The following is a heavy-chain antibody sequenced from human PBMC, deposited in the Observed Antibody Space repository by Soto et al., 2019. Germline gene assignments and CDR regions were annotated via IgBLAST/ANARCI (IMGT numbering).Heavy chain of an antibody. CDR2: IVVGSGNT. CDR1: GFTFTSSA. J-gene: IGHJ4*02. Sequence: SVKVSCKASGFTFTSSAVQWVRQARGQRLEWIGWIVVGSGNTNYAQKFQERVTITRDMSTSTAYMELSSLRSEDTAVYYCAAGFGYSFEMGYWGQGTLVTVSS. D-gene: IGHD5-18*01. CDR3: AAGFGYSFEMGY. V-gene: IGHV1-58*01.